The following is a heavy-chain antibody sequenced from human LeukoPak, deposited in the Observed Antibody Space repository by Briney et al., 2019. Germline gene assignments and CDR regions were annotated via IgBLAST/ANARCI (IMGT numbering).Heavy chain of an antibody. Sequence: ASVKVSCKASGYTFTSYGISWVRQAPGQGLEWMGWISAYNGNTNYAQKLQGRVTMTTDTSTSTAYMELRSLRSDDTAVYYCAGDPNYYDSSGYYYPFDYWGQGTLVTVSS. CDR2: ISAYNGNT. D-gene: IGHD3-22*01. CDR1: GYTFTSYG. V-gene: IGHV1-18*01. CDR3: AGDPNYYDSSGYYYPFDY. J-gene: IGHJ4*02.